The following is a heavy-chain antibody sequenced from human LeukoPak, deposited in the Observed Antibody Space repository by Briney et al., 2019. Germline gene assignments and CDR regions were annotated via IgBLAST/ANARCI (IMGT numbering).Heavy chain of an antibody. D-gene: IGHD1-14*01. CDR1: GYTFTSYY. CDR2: INPSGGST. CDR3: ARSTRGSPFDY. J-gene: IGHJ4*02. Sequence: ASVKVSCKAPGYTFTSYYMHWVRQAPGQGLEWMGIINPSGGSTSYAQKFQGRVTMTRDTSTSTVYMELSSLRSEDTSVYYCARSTRGSPFDYWGQGTLVTVSS. V-gene: IGHV1-46*01.